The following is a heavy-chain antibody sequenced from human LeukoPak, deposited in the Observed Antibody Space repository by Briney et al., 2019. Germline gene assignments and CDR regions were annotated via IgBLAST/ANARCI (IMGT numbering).Heavy chain of an antibody. Sequence: GGSLRLSCAASGFTFSDSAMHWVRQASGKGLDWLGRIRTQANNDAPAYGASVKGRFIISRDDSRNTAYLQMNSLKTEDTAVYYCAGDYNSLTGLNYWGQGTLVTVSS. D-gene: IGHD3-9*01. CDR2: IRTQANNDAP. V-gene: IGHV3-73*01. J-gene: IGHJ4*02. CDR3: AGDYNSLTGLNY. CDR1: GFTFSDSA.